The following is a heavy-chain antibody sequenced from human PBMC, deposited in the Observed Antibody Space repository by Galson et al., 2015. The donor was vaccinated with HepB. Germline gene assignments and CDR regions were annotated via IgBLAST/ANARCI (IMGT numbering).Heavy chain of an antibody. CDR2: INHSGST. Sequence: SETLSLTCAVYGGSFSGYYWSWIRQPPGKGLEWIGEINHSGSTNYSPSLKSRVTISVDTSKNQFSLKLSSVTAADTAVYYCARGEVWVQPYYYYAMDVWGQGTTVTVSS. J-gene: IGHJ6*02. CDR3: ARGEVWVQPYYYYAMDV. D-gene: IGHD1-14*01. CDR1: GGSFSGYY. V-gene: IGHV4-34*01.